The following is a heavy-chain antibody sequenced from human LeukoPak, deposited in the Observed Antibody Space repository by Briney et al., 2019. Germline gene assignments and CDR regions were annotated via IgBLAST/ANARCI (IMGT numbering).Heavy chain of an antibody. J-gene: IGHJ4*02. CDR1: GGTFSSYA. Sequence: ASVKVSCKASGGTFSSYAISWVRQAPGQGLDWMGGIIPIFGTANYAQKFQGRVTITTDESTSTAYMERSSLRSEDTAVYYCARVSESLRDGPFDYWGQGTLVTVSS. V-gene: IGHV1-69*05. CDR3: ARVSESLRDGPFDY. CDR2: IIPIFGTA. D-gene: IGHD3-16*02.